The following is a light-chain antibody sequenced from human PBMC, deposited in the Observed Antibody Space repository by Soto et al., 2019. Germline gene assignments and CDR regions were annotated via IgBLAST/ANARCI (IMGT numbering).Light chain of an antibody. V-gene: IGKV3-20*01. Sequence: EIVLTQSPGTLSLSPGERATLSCRDSQSVSSSYLAWYQHKPGQAPRLLTYGASSRATGIPDRFSGSGSGTDFTLTTSRLEPEDFAVYYCQQYGSSPHTFGQGTKLEIK. CDR2: GAS. J-gene: IGKJ2*01. CDR3: QQYGSSPHT. CDR1: QSVSSSY.